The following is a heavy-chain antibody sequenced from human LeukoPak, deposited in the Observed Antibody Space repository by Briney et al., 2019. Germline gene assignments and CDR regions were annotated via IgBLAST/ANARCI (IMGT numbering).Heavy chain of an antibody. Sequence: SETLSLTCTVSGGSISTYYWGWIRQPPGKGLEWIGCIYYSGSTNYNPSLKSRVTISVDTSKNQFSLKLSSVTAADTAVYYCARSPVSGTIYYYYYMDVWGKGTTVTVSS. CDR2: IYYSGST. J-gene: IGHJ6*03. CDR3: ARSPVSGTIYYYYYMDV. CDR1: GGSISTYY. D-gene: IGHD1-1*01. V-gene: IGHV4-59*01.